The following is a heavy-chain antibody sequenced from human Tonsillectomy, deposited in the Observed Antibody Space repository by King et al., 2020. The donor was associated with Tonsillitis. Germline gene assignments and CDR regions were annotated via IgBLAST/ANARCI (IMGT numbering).Heavy chain of an antibody. Sequence: VQLVESGGGLVKPGGSLRLSCAASGFTFSSYSMNWVRQAPGKXLEWVSSISSSSSYIYYADSVXGRFTIXRDNAKNSLYLQMNSLRAEDTAVYYCARDRXXXXSRSHFDYWGQGXLXTVSS. CDR1: GFTFSSYS. CDR3: ARDRXXXXSRSHFDY. V-gene: IGHV3-21*01. D-gene: IGHD1-14*01. J-gene: IGHJ4*02. CDR2: ISSSSSYI.